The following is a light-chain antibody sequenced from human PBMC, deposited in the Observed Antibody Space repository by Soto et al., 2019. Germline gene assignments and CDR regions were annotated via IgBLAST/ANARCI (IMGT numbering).Light chain of an antibody. J-gene: IGLJ3*02. CDR1: SSDVGAYNY. V-gene: IGLV2-14*01. CDR3: SSYTTSSTLV. Sequence: QSALTQPASVSGSPGQSITISCTGTSSDVGAYNYVSWYQQLPDKAPKLMIYDVTYRPSGVSNRFSGSKSGNTASLTISGLQAEDEADYFCSSYTTSSTLVLGGGTKVTVL. CDR2: DVT.